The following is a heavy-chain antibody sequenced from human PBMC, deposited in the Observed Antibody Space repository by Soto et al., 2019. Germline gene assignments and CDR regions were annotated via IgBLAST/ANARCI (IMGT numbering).Heavy chain of an antibody. J-gene: IGHJ4*02. CDR1: GGSFSGYY. CDR3: ARGRVVFITIDY. CDR2: INHSGST. V-gene: IGHV4-34*01. Sequence: SETLSLTCAVYGGSFSGYYWSWIRQPPGKGLEWIGEINHSGSTNYNPSLKSRVTISVDTSKNQFSLKLSSVTAADTAVYYCARGRVVFITIDYWGQGTMVTVSS. D-gene: IGHD3-22*01.